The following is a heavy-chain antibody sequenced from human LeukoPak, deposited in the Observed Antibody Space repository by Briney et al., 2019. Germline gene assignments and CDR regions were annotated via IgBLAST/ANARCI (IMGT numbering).Heavy chain of an antibody. J-gene: IGHJ4*02. CDR2: IYYSGST. V-gene: IGHV4-59*01. Sequence: PSETLSLTXTVSGGSIRSYYWGWIRQPPGKGLEWIGYIYYSGSTNYNPSLKSRVPISVDTSKNQFSLNLSSVTAADTAVYYCARERVERATIIEYWGPGTLVTVPS. CDR3: ARERVERATIIEY. D-gene: IGHD5-24*01. CDR1: GGSIRSYY.